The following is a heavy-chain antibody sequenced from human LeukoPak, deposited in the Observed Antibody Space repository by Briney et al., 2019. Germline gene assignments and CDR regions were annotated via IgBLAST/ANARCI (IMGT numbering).Heavy chain of an antibody. Sequence: GGSLRLSCAASGFTVSSNYMSWVRQAPGKGLEWVSAISGSGGSTYYADSVKGRFTISRDNSKNTLYLQMNSLRAEDTAVYYCASGSSGWSLGYWGQGTLATVSS. D-gene: IGHD6-19*01. CDR3: ASGSSGWSLGY. CDR2: ISGSGGST. J-gene: IGHJ4*02. V-gene: IGHV3-53*05. CDR1: GFTVSSNY.